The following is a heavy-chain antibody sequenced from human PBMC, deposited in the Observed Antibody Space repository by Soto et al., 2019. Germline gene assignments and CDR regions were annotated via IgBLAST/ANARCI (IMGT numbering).Heavy chain of an antibody. V-gene: IGHV3-21*01. CDR1: GFTFSSYS. CDR2: ISSSSSYI. D-gene: IGHD2-2*01. Sequence: EVQLVESGGGLVKPGGSLRLSCAASGFTFSSYSMNWVRQAPGKWLEWVSSISSSSSYIYYADSVKGRFTISRDNAKNSLYLQMNSLRAEHTAVYYCASVGRDCSSTSCYAGFDYYNMDVWDKGTTVTVSS. J-gene: IGHJ6*03. CDR3: ASVGRDCSSTSCYAGFDYYNMDV.